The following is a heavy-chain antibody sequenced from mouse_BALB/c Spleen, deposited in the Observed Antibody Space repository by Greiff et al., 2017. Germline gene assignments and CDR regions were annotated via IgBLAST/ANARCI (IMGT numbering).Heavy chain of an antibody. Sequence: EVMLVESGGGLVQPGGSRKLSCAASGFTFSSFGMHWVRQAPEKGLEWVAYISSGSSTIYYADTVKGRFTISRDNPKNTLFLQMTSLRSEDTAMYYCARYYYGNYDAMDYWGQGTSVTVSS. CDR1: GFTFSSFG. CDR2: ISSGSSTI. V-gene: IGHV5-17*02. J-gene: IGHJ4*01. CDR3: ARYYYGNYDAMDY. D-gene: IGHD2-1*01.